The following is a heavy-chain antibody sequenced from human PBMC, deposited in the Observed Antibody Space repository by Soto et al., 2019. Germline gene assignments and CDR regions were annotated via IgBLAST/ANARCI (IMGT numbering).Heavy chain of an antibody. D-gene: IGHD3-10*01. Sequence: QVQLVQSRAEVKKPGSSVKVSCKASGVTFSSYTISWVRQAPGQGLEWVGRIIPILGIANYAQKFQGRVTITADKSTGTAYMELSSLRSWDPAVDYFSRYGRGRSAGVDYLVRGTLVTVSS. CDR2: IIPILGIA. J-gene: IGHJ4*02. V-gene: IGHV1-69*02. CDR1: GVTFSSYT. CDR3: SRYGRGRSAGVDY.